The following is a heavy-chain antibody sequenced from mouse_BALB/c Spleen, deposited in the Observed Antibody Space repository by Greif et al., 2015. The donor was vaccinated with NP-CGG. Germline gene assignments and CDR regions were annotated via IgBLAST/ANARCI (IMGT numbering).Heavy chain of an antibody. V-gene: IGHV1-4*01. CDR2: INPSSGYT. CDR1: GYTFTNYT. CDR3: ARGDRGGWYWYFDV. D-gene: IGHD1-1*02. Sequence: VQLQQSGAELARPGASVRMSCKASGYTFTNYTMHWVKLRPGQGLEWIGYINPSSGYTNYNQKFKDKATLTADKSSSTDYMQLSSLTSEDSAVYCCARGDRGGWYWYFDVWGAGTTVAVSS. J-gene: IGHJ1*01.